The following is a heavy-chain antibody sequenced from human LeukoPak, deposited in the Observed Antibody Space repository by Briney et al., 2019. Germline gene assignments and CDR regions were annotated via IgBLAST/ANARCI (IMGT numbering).Heavy chain of an antibody. D-gene: IGHD5-18*01. CDR1: GFTLNNYW. V-gene: IGHV3-74*01. Sequence: PGGSLRLSCAASGFTLNNYWMHWVRQAPGMGLVWVSHINSDGTTTRYADSVKGQFTISRDNAKNTLYLQMNSLRAEDTAVYYCATSGYSYGWYYFDFWGQGTLVTVSS. CDR2: INSDGTTT. CDR3: ATSGYSYGWYYFDF. J-gene: IGHJ4*02.